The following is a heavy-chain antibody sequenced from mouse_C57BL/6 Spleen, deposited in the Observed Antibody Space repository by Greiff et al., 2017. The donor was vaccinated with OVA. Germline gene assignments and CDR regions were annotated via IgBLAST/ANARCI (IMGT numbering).Heavy chain of an antibody. J-gene: IGHJ2*01. CDR3: AISKNTADY. D-gene: IGHD6-2*01. CDR1: GYTFTSYW. Sequence: QVQLQQPGAELVMPGASVKLSCKASGYTFTSYWMHWVKQRPGQGLEWIGEIDPSDSYTNYNQKFKGKSTLTVDKSSRPAYMQLSSLTSEDSAVYYCAISKNTADYRGQSTTLTVSS. V-gene: IGHV1-69*01. CDR2: IDPSDSYT.